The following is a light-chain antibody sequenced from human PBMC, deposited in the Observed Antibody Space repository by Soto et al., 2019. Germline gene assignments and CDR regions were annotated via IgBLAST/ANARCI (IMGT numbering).Light chain of an antibody. J-gene: IGKJ3*01. CDR3: HQYNSWPRGT. CDR2: DAS. Sequence: EIVLTQSPATLSLSPGERATLSCRASQSVSSYLAWYQQKPGQAPRLLIYDASNRATGIPARFSGSGSGTEFTLTISSLQSEDFAVYYCHQYNSWPRGTFGPGTKVEIK. V-gene: IGKV3-11*01. CDR1: QSVSSY.